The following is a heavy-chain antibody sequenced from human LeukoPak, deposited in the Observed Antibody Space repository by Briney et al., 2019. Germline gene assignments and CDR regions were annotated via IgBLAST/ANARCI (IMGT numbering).Heavy chain of an antibody. Sequence: GGSLRLSCAASGFTFSSYAMHWVRRAPGKGLEYVSDMSSNGGSTSYANSVKGRFAISRDNSKNTLYLQMGSLRAEDMAVYYCARGAYCTSTSSHNYYFYYMDVWGKGTTVTVAS. J-gene: IGHJ6*03. CDR2: MSSNGGST. D-gene: IGHD2-2*01. V-gene: IGHV3-64*01. CDR3: ARGAYCTSTSSHNYYFYYMDV. CDR1: GFTFSSYA.